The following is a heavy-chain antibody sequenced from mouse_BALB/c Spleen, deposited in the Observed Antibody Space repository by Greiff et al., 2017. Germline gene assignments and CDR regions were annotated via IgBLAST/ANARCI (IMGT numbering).Heavy chain of an antibody. Sequence: EVQLQESGPELVKPGASVKIPCKASGYTFTDYNMDWVKQSHGKSLEWIGDINPNNGGTIYNQKFKGKATLTVDKSSSTAYMELRSLTSEDTAVYYCARTYDYDGGVRYYYAMDYWGQGTSVTVSS. CDR3: ARTYDYDGGVRYYYAMDY. D-gene: IGHD2-4*01. V-gene: IGHV1-18*01. CDR1: GYTFTDYN. J-gene: IGHJ4*01. CDR2: INPNNGGT.